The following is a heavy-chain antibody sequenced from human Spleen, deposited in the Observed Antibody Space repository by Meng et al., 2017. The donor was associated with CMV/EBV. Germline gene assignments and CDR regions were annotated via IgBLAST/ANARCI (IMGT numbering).Heavy chain of an antibody. D-gene: IGHD5-18*01. V-gene: IGHV4-34*01. J-gene: IGHJ4*02. CDR2: INHSGST. CDR1: GGSFSGYY. CDR3: AREGYAEAFDY. Sequence: QWQLQQWGAGLLTPSETLSLTCAVYGGSFSGYYWSWIRQPPGKGLEWIGEINHSGSTNYNPSLKSRVTISVDTSKNQFSLKLSSVTAADTAVYYCAREGYAEAFDYWGQGTLVTVPS.